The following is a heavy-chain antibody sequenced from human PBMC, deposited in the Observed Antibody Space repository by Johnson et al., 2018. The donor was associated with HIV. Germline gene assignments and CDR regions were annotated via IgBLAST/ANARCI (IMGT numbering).Heavy chain of an antibody. V-gene: IGHV3-20*04. J-gene: IGHJ3*02. D-gene: IGHD5-18*01. CDR2: INWNGGST. CDR1: GFTFDDYG. CDR3: VKERAYIRTFDI. Sequence: VQLVESGGGVVRPGGSLRLSCAASGFTFDDYGMSWVRQAPGKGLEWVYGINWNGGSTGYVGSVKGRFTISRDNAKNSLYLQMNSLRGEDTALYYCVKERAYIRTFDIWGQGTLVTVSS.